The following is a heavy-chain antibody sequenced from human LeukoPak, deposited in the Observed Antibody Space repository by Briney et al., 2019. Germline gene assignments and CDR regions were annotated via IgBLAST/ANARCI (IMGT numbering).Heavy chain of an antibody. V-gene: IGHV1-18*01. J-gene: IGHJ4*02. CDR3: ARSRIAVAGTIDY. CDR1: GYTFTSYG. Sequence: GAGVKVTCKDAGYTFTSYGISLVREAPAQGLEWMGGISAYNDNRNNAQKLQGRVTMTTDTSTSTAYMEPRSMTSDDTAVYYCARSRIAVAGTIDYWGQGTLVTVSS. D-gene: IGHD6-19*01. CDR2: ISAYNDNR.